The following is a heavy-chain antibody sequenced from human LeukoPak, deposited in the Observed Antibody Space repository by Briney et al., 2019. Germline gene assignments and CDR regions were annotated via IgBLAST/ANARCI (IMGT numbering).Heavy chain of an antibody. Sequence: GGSLRLSFAASGLTLSSYAMHWGRQAPGKGLEWVAVISYDGSNKYYADSVKGRFTISRDNSKNTLYLQMNSLRAEDTAVYYCARDGDGYNSDAFDIWGQGTMVTVSS. V-gene: IGHV3-30-3*01. D-gene: IGHD5-24*01. CDR1: GLTLSSYA. CDR2: ISYDGSNK. J-gene: IGHJ3*02. CDR3: ARDGDGYNSDAFDI.